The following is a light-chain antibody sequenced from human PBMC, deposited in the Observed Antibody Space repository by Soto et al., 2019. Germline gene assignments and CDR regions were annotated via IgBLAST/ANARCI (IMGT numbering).Light chain of an antibody. CDR1: HTISSSY. V-gene: IGKV3-20*01. CDR3: QHCASSPPLT. CDR2: GAS. Sequence: MSQTLGSLALSTVERATLSCRSSHTISSSYLAWYQQKPGQAPRLLIYGASSRATGIPDRFSGSGSGTDFTLTISRLEPEDFAVYYCQHCASSPPLTFGGGTKVDI. J-gene: IGKJ4*01.